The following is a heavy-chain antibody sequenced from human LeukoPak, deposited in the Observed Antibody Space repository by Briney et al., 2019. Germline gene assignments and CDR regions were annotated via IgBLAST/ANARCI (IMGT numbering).Heavy chain of an antibody. Sequence: PGGSLRLSCAASGFTFSDYWMSWVRQAPGKGLEWVANIKHDGSEKYYVASVKGRFTISKDIPKNSLYLQMNSLRTEDTAVYYCVKDRAGYVKYRTFESWGQGTLVSVSS. CDR1: GFTFSDYW. D-gene: IGHD5-12*01. V-gene: IGHV3-7*01. CDR2: IKHDGSEK. CDR3: VKDRAGYVKYRTFES. J-gene: IGHJ4*02.